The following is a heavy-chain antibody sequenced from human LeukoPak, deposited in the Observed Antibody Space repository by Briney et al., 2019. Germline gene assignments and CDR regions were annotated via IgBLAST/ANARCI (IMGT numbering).Heavy chain of an antibody. Sequence: SETLSLTCAVYGGSFSDYYWSWIRQPPGEGLEWIGEIDHSGATNYNPSLRSRVTISLDTSKNQFSLTLSSITAADTAVYYCAKAPYLSSGSWGQGTMVTVSS. CDR1: GGSFSDYY. V-gene: IGHV4-34*01. D-gene: IGHD3-22*01. CDR3: AKAPYLSSGS. J-gene: IGHJ3*01. CDR2: IDHSGAT.